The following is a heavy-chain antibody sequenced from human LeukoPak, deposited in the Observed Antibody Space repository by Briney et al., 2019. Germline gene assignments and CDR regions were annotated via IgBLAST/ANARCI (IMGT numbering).Heavy chain of an antibody. CDR3: AKGPGSYGNY. CDR2: MNPNSGNT. J-gene: IGHJ4*02. Sequence: WASVKVSCKASGYTFTSYDINWVRQATGQGLEWMGWMNPNSGNTGYAQKFQGRVTITRNTSISTAYMELNSLRAEDTAIYYCAKGPGSYGNYWGQGTLVTVSS. V-gene: IGHV1-8*03. D-gene: IGHD1-26*01. CDR1: GYTFTSYD.